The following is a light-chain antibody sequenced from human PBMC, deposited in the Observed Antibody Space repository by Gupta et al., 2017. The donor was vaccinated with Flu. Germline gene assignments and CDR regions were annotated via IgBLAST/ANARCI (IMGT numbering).Light chain of an antibody. V-gene: IGKV1-39*01. Sequence: DIQMTQSPSSLSASVGDRVSISCRASQRINNYLNWYQQKPGKAPKVLIYAASTLQSGVPSRFSGSGSGTDFTLTINRLQPEDFATYFCQQSYSTPKTFGQGTKVEIK. CDR3: QQSYSTPKT. CDR1: QRINNY. J-gene: IGKJ1*01. CDR2: AAS.